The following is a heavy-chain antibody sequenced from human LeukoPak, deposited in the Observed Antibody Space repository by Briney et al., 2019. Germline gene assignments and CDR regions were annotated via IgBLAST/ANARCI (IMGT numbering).Heavy chain of an antibody. CDR3: ARLVAYYYDSSGYYLSAFDI. D-gene: IGHD3-22*01. CDR2: INHSGST. V-gene: IGHV4-34*01. J-gene: IGHJ3*02. CDR1: GGSFSGYY. Sequence: SETLSLTCAVYGGSFSGYYWSWIRQPPGKGLEWIGEINHSGSTNYNPSLKSRVTISVDTSKNQFSLKLSSVTAADTAVYYCARLVAYYYDSSGYYLSAFDIWGQGTMVTVSS.